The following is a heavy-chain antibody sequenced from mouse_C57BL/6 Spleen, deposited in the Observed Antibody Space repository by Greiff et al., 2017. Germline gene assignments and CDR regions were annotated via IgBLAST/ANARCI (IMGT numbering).Heavy chain of an antibody. Sequence: EVQLVESGGGLVKPGGSLKLSCAASGFTFSDYGMDWVRQAPEKGLEWVAYIGSGSSSIYYADKVKGRFTISRDKAKNTLFLQMPSLRSEDTAMYSCARVRLGYWGQGTTLTVST. CDR2: IGSGSSSI. D-gene: IGHD2-4*01. CDR1: GFTFSDYG. J-gene: IGHJ2*01. CDR3: ARVRLGY. V-gene: IGHV5-17*01.